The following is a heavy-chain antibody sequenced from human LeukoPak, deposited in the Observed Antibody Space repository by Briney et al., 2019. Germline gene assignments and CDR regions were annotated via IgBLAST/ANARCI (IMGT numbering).Heavy chain of an antibody. CDR2: IYYNGNT. CDR3: ARRRYYDSTGYLD. CDR1: GGSVSSSSYY. J-gene: IGHJ1*01. D-gene: IGHD3-22*01. Sequence: SETLSLTCTISGGSVSSSSYYWGWIRQPPGKGLEWIGAIYYNGNTYYNASLKSRVSISVDKSNNQFSLKLTSVTAADTAVYYCARRRYYDSTGYLDWGQGTLVTVSS. V-gene: IGHV4-39*01.